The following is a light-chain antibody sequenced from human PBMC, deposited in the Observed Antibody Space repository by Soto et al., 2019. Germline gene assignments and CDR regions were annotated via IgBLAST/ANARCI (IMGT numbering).Light chain of an antibody. Sequence: QSVLTQPPSVSAAPGQRVTISCSGTSSNIGNNFVSWYQHFPGAAPKLLIFNSDKRPSGIPDRFSGSKSGTSATLGITGLQTGDEAAYYCATWDSSLSAVVFGGGTKLTVL. CDR3: ATWDSSLSAVV. CDR1: SSNIGNNF. J-gene: IGLJ2*01. CDR2: NSD. V-gene: IGLV1-51*01.